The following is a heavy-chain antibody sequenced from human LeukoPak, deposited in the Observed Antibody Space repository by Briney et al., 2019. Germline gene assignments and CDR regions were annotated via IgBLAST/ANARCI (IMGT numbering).Heavy chain of an antibody. CDR2: ISSSSSYI. J-gene: IGHJ3*02. V-gene: IGHV3-21*01. D-gene: IGHD3-22*01. CDR3: ARATIEVDAFDI. CDR1: GFTFSSYS. Sequence: PGGSLRLSCAASGFTFSSYSLNWVRQAPGKGLEWVSSISSSSSYIYYADSVKGRFTISRDNAKNSLYLQMNSLRAEDTAVYYCARATIEVDAFDIWSQGTMVTVSS.